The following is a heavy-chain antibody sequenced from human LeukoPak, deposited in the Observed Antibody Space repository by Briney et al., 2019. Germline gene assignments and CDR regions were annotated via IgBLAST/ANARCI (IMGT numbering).Heavy chain of an antibody. CDR3: ARGLGGVVIIVTDY. J-gene: IGHJ4*02. CDR2: ISSSSSYI. V-gene: IGHV3-21*01. CDR1: GFTFRRYG. D-gene: IGHD3-3*01. Sequence: GGSLRLSCAASGFTFRRYGMNWVRQAPGKGLEWVSSISSSSSYIYYADSVKGRFTISRDNAKNSLYLQMNSLRAEDTAVYYCARGLGGVVIIVTDYWGQGTLVTVSS.